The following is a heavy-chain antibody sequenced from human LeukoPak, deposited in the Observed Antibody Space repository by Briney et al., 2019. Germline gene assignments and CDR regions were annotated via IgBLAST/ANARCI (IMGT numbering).Heavy chain of an antibody. Sequence: GGSLRLSCAASGFTFSSYSMNWVRQAPGKGLQWVSSISSSSSYIYYADSVKGRFTISRDNAKNSLYLQMNSLRAEDTAVYYCASPAGGKVAATPSVSTTDFDYWGQGTLVTVSS. CDR1: GFTFSSYS. D-gene: IGHD2-15*01. CDR2: ISSSSSYI. CDR3: ASPAGGKVAATPSVSTTDFDY. V-gene: IGHV3-21*01. J-gene: IGHJ4*02.